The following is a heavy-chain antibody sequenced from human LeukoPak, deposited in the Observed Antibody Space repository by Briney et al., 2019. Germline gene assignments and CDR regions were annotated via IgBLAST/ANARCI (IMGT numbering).Heavy chain of an antibody. Sequence: GGSLRLSCAASGFSFSSNGMNWVRQPPGKGLEWLSFISGSSETIYYADSVKGRFTISRDNARKSLYLQMNTLRAEDTAVYYCARGAVWGQGTLVTVSS. D-gene: IGHD6-19*01. CDR3: ARGAV. CDR2: ISGSSETI. V-gene: IGHV3-48*01. CDR1: GFSFSSNG. J-gene: IGHJ4*02.